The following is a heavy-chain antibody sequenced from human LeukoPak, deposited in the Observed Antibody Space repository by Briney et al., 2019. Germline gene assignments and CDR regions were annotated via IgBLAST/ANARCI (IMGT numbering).Heavy chain of an antibody. Sequence: GGSLRLSCAASGFTVSSNYMSWVRQAPGKGLEWVSVIYSGSSTYYADSVKGRFTISRDNSKNTLYLQMNSLRAEDTAVYYCARGLTYDSLFDIWGQGTMVTVSS. D-gene: IGHD3-16*01. V-gene: IGHV3-66*01. J-gene: IGHJ3*02. CDR1: GFTVSSNY. CDR2: IYSGSST. CDR3: ARGLTYDSLFDI.